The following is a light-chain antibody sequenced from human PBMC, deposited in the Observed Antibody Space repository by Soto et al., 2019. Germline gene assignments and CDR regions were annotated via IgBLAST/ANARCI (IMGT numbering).Light chain of an antibody. V-gene: IGKV3-20*01. CDR2: GAS. Sequence: EIVLTQSPGTLSLSPGERATLSCRASQSVSSNFLGWYQQKPGQVPRLLIYGASSRATGIPERFSGRGSGTTFTLTISSLEPEDFAVYFCQQYGGAPWTFGQGTKVEIK. J-gene: IGKJ1*01. CDR1: QSVSSNF. CDR3: QQYGGAPWT.